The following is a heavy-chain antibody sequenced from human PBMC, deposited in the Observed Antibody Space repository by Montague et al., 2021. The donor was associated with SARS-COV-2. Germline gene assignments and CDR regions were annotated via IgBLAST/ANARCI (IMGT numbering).Heavy chain of an antibody. CDR1: AGSISTNSYY. CDR2: LSYSGST. J-gene: IGHJ5*02. CDR3: AGLWDFYGSGSYQNSWFDP. Sequence: SETLSLTCTVSAGSISTNSYYWALIRQPPGKVLEWIGSLSYSGSTYFNPSLESRLTMCVDTSKNHFSLKLSSVTAADTAVYYCAGLWDFYGSGSYQNSWFDPWGQGTRVTVSS. V-gene: IGHV4-39*02. D-gene: IGHD3-10*01.